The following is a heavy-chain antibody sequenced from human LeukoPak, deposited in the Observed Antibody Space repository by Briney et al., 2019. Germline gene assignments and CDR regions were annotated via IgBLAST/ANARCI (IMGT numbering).Heavy chain of an antibody. Sequence: PGGSLRLSCAASGFTFSSYAMHWVRQAPGKGLEYVSPISSNGGSTNYANSVKGRFTISRDNSKNTLYLQMGSLRAEDMAVYYCARERTDSSGYYLSLDYWGQGTLVTVSS. CDR1: GFTFSSYA. V-gene: IGHV3-64*01. J-gene: IGHJ4*02. CDR2: ISSNGGST. CDR3: ARERTDSSGYYLSLDY. D-gene: IGHD3-22*01.